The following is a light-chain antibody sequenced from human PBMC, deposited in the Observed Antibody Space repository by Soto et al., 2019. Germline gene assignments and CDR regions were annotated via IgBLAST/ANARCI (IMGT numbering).Light chain of an antibody. CDR1: SGHSSYA. J-gene: IGLJ2*01. V-gene: IGLV4-69*01. CDR2: LNNDGSH. Sequence: QLVLTQSPSASASLGASVKLTCTLSSGHSSYAIAWNQKQPGKGPRYLMDLNNDGSHTKGDGIPDRFSGSSSGAERYLIISSLQSEDEADYYCQTWGTGFQVFGGGTKVTVL. CDR3: QTWGTGFQV.